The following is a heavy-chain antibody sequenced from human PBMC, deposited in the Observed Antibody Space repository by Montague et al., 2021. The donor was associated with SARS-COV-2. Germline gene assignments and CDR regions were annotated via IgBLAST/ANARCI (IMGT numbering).Heavy chain of an antibody. J-gene: IGHJ4*02. D-gene: IGHD3-16*02. CDR1: GFSLSTSGMC. CDR2: IDWDDDK. V-gene: IGHV2-70*11. CDR3: ARTTMITFGGVIVPFDY. Sequence: PALVKPTQTLTLTCTFSGFSLSTSGMCVSWIRQPPGKALEWLARIDWDDDKYYSTSLKTKLTISKDTSKNQVVLTMTNMDPVDTATYYCARTTMITFGGVIVPFDYWGQGTLVAVSS.